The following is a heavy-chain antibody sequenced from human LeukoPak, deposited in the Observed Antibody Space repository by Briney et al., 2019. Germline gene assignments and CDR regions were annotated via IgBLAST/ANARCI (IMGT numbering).Heavy chain of an antibody. D-gene: IGHD3-10*01. CDR1: GGSIGSGGYY. J-gene: IGHJ5*02. V-gene: IGHV4-31*03. Sequence: PSQTLSLTCTVSGGSIGSGGYYWSWIRQHPGKGLEWIGYIYYSGSTYYNPSLKSRVTISVDTSKNQFSLKLSSVTAADTAVYYCARGVSPDYYGSGSYSGWFDPWGQGTLVTVSS. CDR3: ARGVSPDYYGSGSYSGWFDP. CDR2: IYYSGST.